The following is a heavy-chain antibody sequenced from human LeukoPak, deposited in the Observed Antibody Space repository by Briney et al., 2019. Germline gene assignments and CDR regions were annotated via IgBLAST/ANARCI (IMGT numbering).Heavy chain of an antibody. CDR2: IRYDGSNK. D-gene: IGHD1-26*01. V-gene: IGHV3-30*02. J-gene: IGHJ3*02. Sequence: GGSLRLSCAASGFTFSSYGMHWVRQAPGKGLEWVAFIRYDGSNKYYADSVKGRFTISRDNSKNTLYLQMNSLRAEDTAVYYCAKDLWEPDAFDIWGQGTMVTVSS. CDR3: AKDLWEPDAFDI. CDR1: GFTFSSYG.